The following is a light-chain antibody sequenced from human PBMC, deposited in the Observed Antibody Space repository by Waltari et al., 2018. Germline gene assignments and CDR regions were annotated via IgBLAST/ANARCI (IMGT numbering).Light chain of an antibody. CDR2: AAS. CDR3: QQYDNWPYT. J-gene: IGKJ2*01. CDR1: RSVNSK. V-gene: IGKV3D-15*01. Sequence: EIVMTQSPGTLSVSPGERATLSCRASRSVNSKLVWYQQKPGQAPRLLINAASTRATGIPARFSGSGSGTEFTLTINSLQSEDVAVYYCQQYDNWPYTFGQGTKLEIK.